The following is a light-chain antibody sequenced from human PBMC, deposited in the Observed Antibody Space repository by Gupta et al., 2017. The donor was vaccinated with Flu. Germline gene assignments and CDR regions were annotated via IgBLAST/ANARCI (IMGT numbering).Light chain of an antibody. CDR2: RAS. Sequence: DIQMPQSPSTLSASVGDRVTITCRASQSIGSYLAWYQQRPRRAPKLLIYRASTLESGVPSRFSGSRSGTEFTITISALQPEDFATYYCQQYGASPMYTFGQGTKVEIK. CDR3: QQYGASPMYT. CDR1: QSIGSY. V-gene: IGKV1-5*03. J-gene: IGKJ2*01.